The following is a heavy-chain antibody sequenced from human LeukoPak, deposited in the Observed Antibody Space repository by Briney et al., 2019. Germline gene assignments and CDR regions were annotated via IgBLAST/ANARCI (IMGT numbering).Heavy chain of an antibody. J-gene: IGHJ4*02. Sequence: ASVKVSCKASGYTFTSYGISWVRQAPGQGLEWMGWISAYNGNTNYAQKLQGRVTMTTDTSTSTAYMELRSLRSDDTAVYYCARGEQLVPQPDYFDYWGQGTLVTVSS. CDR2: ISAYNGNT. D-gene: IGHD6-6*01. CDR1: GYTFTSYG. V-gene: IGHV1-18*01. CDR3: ARGEQLVPQPDYFDY.